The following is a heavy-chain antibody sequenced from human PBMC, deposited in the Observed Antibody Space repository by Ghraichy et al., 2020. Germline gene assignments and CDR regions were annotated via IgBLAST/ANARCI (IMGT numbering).Heavy chain of an antibody. CDR3: ARTMMGSGSYYPTPIDY. J-gene: IGHJ4*02. CDR2: INAGNGNT. CDR1: GYTFTSYA. D-gene: IGHD3-10*01. V-gene: IGHV1-3*01. Sequence: ASVKVSCKASGYTFTSYAMHWVRQAPGQRLEWMGWINAGNGNTKYSQKFQGRVTITRDTSASTAYMELSSLRSEDTAVYYCARTMMGSGSYYPTPIDYWGQGTLVTVSS.